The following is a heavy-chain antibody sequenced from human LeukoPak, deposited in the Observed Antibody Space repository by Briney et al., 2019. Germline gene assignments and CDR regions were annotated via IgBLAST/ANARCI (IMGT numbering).Heavy chain of an antibody. CDR1: GYTFTDYY. CDR3: ATFFDDGIEY. V-gene: IGHV1-2*02. J-gene: IGHJ4*02. Sequence: ASVKVSCKASGYTFTDYYLHWVRQAPGQGLEWMGWINPNTGVTNHAQKFQGRVTMTRGMSTSTVYMELSSLRSEDTAVYFCATFFDDGIEYWGQGTLVTVSS. CDR2: INPNTGVT.